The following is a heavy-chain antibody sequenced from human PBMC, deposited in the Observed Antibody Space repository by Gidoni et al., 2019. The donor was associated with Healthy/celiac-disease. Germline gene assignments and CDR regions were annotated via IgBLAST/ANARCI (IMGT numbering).Heavy chain of an antibody. CDR3: AKAWDGDYREGWFDP. V-gene: IGHV3-9*01. Sequence: EVQLVESGGGLVQPGRSLRLSCAASGFTFDDYAMHWVRQAPGKGLEWVSGISWNSGSIGYADSVKGRFTISRDNAKNSLYLQMNSLRAEDTALYYCAKAWDGDYREGWFDPWGQGTLVTVSS. CDR1: GFTFDDYA. D-gene: IGHD4-17*01. J-gene: IGHJ5*02. CDR2: ISWNSGSI.